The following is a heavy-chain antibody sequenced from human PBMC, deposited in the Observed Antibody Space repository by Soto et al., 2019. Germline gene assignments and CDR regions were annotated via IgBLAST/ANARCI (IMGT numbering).Heavy chain of an antibody. D-gene: IGHD6-19*01. CDR2: IYPGDSDT. J-gene: IGHJ6*02. V-gene: IGHV5-51*01. Sequence: GESLKISCKGSGYDFATYWIGWVRQMPGKGLEWMGIIYPGDSDTKYSPSFQGQVTISVDKSISTAYLQWSSLKASDTAMYYCARQRYNSGPTDNDMNVWGQGTTVTVSS. CDR1: GYDFATYW. CDR3: ARQRYNSGPTDNDMNV.